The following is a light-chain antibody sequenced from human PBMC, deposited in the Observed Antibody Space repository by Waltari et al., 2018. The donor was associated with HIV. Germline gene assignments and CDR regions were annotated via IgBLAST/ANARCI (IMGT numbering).Light chain of an antibody. Sequence: SYELTQSHSVSVSPGQTARITCSGDALPKKYAYWYQQKSGQAPVLVIYKDSERPSGIPERFSGSSSGTIVTLTISGVQAEDEADYYCQSADISGTWVFGGGTKLTVL. CDR1: ALPKKY. CDR2: KDS. V-gene: IGLV3-25*03. J-gene: IGLJ3*02. CDR3: QSADISGTWV.